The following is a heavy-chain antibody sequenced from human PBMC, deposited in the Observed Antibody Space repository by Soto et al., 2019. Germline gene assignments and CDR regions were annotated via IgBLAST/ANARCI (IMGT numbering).Heavy chain of an antibody. D-gene: IGHD6-19*01. V-gene: IGHV3-7*03. CDR2: INDDGRET. Sequence: GGALRLSCEASGFMFGVYWMSWVRQAPGKGLEWVAKINDDGRETKYVDSVKGRFTISRDTPNNLLFLQMNSLREEDTAVYYCARTRSSGYYEWAERSYSWFDPWGQGTLVTVSS. CDR3: ARTRSSGYYEWAERSYSWFDP. J-gene: IGHJ5*02. CDR1: GFMFGVYW.